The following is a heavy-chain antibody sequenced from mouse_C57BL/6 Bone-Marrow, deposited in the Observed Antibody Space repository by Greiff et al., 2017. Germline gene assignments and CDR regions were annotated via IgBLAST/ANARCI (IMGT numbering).Heavy chain of an antibody. CDR3: ARFNWDYFDY. Sequence: EVKLVESGGGLVKPGGSLKLSCAASGFTFSDYGMHWVRQAPEKGLEWVAYISSGSGTIYYADKVKGRFTISRDNAKTTLFLQMTSLRSEDTSMYYCARFNWDYFDYWGQGTTLTVSS. CDR2: ISSGSGTI. J-gene: IGHJ2*01. D-gene: IGHD4-1*02. CDR1: GFTFSDYG. V-gene: IGHV5-17*01.